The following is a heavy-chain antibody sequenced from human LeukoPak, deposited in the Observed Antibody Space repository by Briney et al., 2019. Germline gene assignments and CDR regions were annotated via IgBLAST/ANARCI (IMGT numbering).Heavy chain of an antibody. D-gene: IGHD3-10*01. V-gene: IGHV3-15*01. CDR3: AAGSGAPGY. CDR1: GFTFRKAW. CDR2: IKNRTEGGTT. Sequence: GGSLRLACAASGFTFRKAWMNWVRQAPGKGLEWVGRIKNRTEGGTTDYAAPVKGRFTTSRDDSRNMVFLHMNSLNTGDTAVYFCAAGSGAPGYWGRGTLVTVSS. J-gene: IGHJ4*02.